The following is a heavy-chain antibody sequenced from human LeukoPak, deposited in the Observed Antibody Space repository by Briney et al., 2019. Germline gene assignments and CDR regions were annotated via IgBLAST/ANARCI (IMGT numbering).Heavy chain of an antibody. D-gene: IGHD1-26*01. CDR2: MKDDGNEI. Sequence: GGSLRLSCTASGFTFKNYRMTWVCQAPGKGLEWVASMKDDGNEIQYVDSVKGRFTISRDNAKNSLYLQMNNLRAEDTAVYYCARNRATNDYWGQGTLVTVSS. CDR1: GFTFKNYR. J-gene: IGHJ4*02. V-gene: IGHV3-7*01. CDR3: ARNRATNDY.